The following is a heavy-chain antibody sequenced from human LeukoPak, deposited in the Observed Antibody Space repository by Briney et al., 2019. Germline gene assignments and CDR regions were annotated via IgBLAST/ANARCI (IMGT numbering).Heavy chain of an antibody. CDR1: GYSFTTYW. CDR2: IDPSDSYT. J-gene: IGHJ4*02. V-gene: IGHV5-10-1*01. Sequence: GESLKISCKGSGYSFTTYWISWVRQMPGKGLEWMGRIDPSDSYTNYSPSFQGHVTISADKSFSTAYLQWTSLKASDTAMYYCARLGITGTTLYYFDYWGQGTLVTVSS. CDR3: ARLGITGTTLYYFDY. D-gene: IGHD1-20*01.